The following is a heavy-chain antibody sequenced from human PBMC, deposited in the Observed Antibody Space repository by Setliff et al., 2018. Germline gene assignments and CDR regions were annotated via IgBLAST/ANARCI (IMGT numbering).Heavy chain of an antibody. V-gene: IGHV4-39*07. CDR1: GGSISSSSYY. D-gene: IGHD3-10*01. Sequence: SETLSLTCTVSGGSISSSSYYWGWIRQPPGKGLEWIGSIYHSGSTYYNPSLKSRVTISVDTSKNQFSLKLSSVTAADTAVYYCARLYEFGELFSNYWGQGTLVTVSS. J-gene: IGHJ4*02. CDR2: IYHSGST. CDR3: ARLYEFGELFSNY.